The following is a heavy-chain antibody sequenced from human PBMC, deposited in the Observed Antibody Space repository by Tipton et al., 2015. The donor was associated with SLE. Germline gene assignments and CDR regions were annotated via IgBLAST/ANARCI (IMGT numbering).Heavy chain of an antibody. CDR2: ISAYNGNT. Sequence: QLVQSGAEVKKPGASVKVSCKASGYTFISYGISWVRQAPGQGLEWMGWISAYNGNTNYAQKLQGTVTMTTDTSTSTAYMELRSLRSDGTAEYYCAIAVAGLFYFDYWGQGTLVAVSS. D-gene: IGHD6-19*01. CDR3: AIAVAGLFYFDY. V-gene: IGHV1-18*01. J-gene: IGHJ4*02. CDR1: GYTFISYG.